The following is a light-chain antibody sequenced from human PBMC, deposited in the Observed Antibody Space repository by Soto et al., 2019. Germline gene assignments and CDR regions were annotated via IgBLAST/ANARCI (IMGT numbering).Light chain of an antibody. CDR2: DVS. V-gene: IGLV2-11*01. CDR1: SSDVGGYNY. CDR3: CSYAGSYTPVA. Sequence: QSVLTQPRSVSGSPGQSVTISCTGTSSDVGGYNYVSWYQQHPGKAPKLMIYDVSKRPSGVPDRFSGSKSGNTASLTISGLQAEDEADYYCCSYAGSYTPVAFGGGTQLTVL. J-gene: IGLJ2*01.